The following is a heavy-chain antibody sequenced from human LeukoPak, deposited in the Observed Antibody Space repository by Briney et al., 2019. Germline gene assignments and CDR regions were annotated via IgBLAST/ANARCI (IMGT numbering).Heavy chain of an antibody. CDR1: GFTFSDFL. V-gene: IGHV3-11*05. CDR2: IGKTGSHT. D-gene: IGHD3-22*01. J-gene: IGHJ3*01. Sequence: PGGSLRLSCEASGFTFSDFLMNWIRQAPGKGLEWISFIGKTGSHTHYAESVKGRFTISRDNAKNSVFLQMNSLRDDDTAVYYCARDDRFDGSGHYSAFDVWGQGTMVTVSS. CDR3: ARDDRFDGSGHYSAFDV.